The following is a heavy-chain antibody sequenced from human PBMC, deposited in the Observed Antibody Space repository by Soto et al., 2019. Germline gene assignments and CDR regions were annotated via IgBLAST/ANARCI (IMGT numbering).Heavy chain of an antibody. Sequence: VQLVQSGAEVKKPGASVKVSCQTSGYNFPSYGINWVRQAPGQGLEWMGWISSYSGNTKYAQNLQGRVTMTADTSTTTAYMELRSLRSDDTAVYYCARGGDCSSTSCYTPNYYYGLDVWGQGTTVIVSS. CDR1: GYNFPSYG. D-gene: IGHD2-2*02. CDR2: ISSYSGNT. CDR3: ARGGDCSSTSCYTPNYYYGLDV. J-gene: IGHJ6*02. V-gene: IGHV1-18*01.